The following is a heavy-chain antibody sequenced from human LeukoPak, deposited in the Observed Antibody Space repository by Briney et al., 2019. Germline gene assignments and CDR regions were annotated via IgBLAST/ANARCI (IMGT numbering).Heavy chain of an antibody. V-gene: IGHV3-30*02. J-gene: IGHJ4*02. D-gene: IGHD3-3*01. CDR2: IRYDGSNK. Sequence: PGGSLRLSCAASGFTFSSYGMHWVRQAPGKGLEWVAFIRYDGSNKYYADSVKGRFTISRDNSKNTLYLQMNSLRAEDTAVYYCAKVGELRFLEWATFDYWGQGTLVTVSS. CDR3: AKVGELRFLEWATFDY. CDR1: GFTFSSYG.